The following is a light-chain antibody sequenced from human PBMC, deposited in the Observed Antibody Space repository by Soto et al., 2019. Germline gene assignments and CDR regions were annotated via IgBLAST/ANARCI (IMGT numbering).Light chain of an antibody. Sequence: DIQMTQSPSTLSGSVGDRVTITCRASHTISSWLALYQQKPGKAPKLLIYKASTLKSGVPSRFSGSGSGTDFTLTISCLQSEDFATYYCQQYYSFPTFGQGTRLEIK. CDR1: HTISSW. J-gene: IGKJ5*01. CDR2: KAS. V-gene: IGKV1-5*03. CDR3: QQYYSFPT.